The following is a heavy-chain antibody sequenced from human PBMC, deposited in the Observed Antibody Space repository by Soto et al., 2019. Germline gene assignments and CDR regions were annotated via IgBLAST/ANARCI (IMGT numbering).Heavy chain of an antibody. V-gene: IGHV4-30-4*02. Sequence: SDTLSLTCSVSGGSISSGDTSWSWIRQPPGKGLECIGYILNSGRAHYTPSLRSRLAISVDTSRNQFSLKLSSVTAADTAVYYCARTSWFGELSFDYWGLGTLVTVSS. D-gene: IGHD3-10*01. CDR3: ARTSWFGELSFDY. J-gene: IGHJ4*02. CDR1: GGSISSGDTS. CDR2: ILNSGRA.